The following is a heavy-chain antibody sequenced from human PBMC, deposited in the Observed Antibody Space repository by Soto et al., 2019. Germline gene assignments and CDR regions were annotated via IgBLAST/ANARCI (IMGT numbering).Heavy chain of an antibody. CDR1: GFTFSSYG. J-gene: IGHJ5*02. V-gene: IGHV3-33*01. CDR3: ARAKSSWYESWFDP. Sequence: GGSLRLSCAASGFTFSSYGMHGVRQAPGKGLEWVAVIGYDGSYKYYADSVKGRFTISRDNSKNTLYLQMNSLRAEDTAVYYCARAKSSWYESWFDPWGQGTLVTVSS. D-gene: IGHD6-13*01. CDR2: IGYDGSYK.